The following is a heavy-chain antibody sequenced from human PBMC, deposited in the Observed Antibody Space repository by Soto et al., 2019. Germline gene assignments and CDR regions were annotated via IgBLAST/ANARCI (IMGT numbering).Heavy chain of an antibody. CDR2: INASNGNT. J-gene: IGHJ5*02. Sequence: ASVKVSCKASGYTFTSYAMHWVRQAPGQRLEWMGWINASNGNTKYSQKFQGRVTITRDTSASTAYMELSSLRSEDTAVYYCARDVTGTTLRFDPWGQGTLVTVSS. D-gene: IGHD1-7*01. CDR1: GYTFTSYA. CDR3: ARDVTGTTLRFDP. V-gene: IGHV1-3*01.